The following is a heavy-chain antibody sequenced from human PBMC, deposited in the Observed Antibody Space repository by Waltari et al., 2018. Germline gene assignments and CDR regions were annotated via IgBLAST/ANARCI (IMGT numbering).Heavy chain of an antibody. CDR3: SVSLNS. J-gene: IGHJ4*02. Sequence: EVQLVESGGGLVQPGGSLRLSCAASGFTFSNFWMDWVRQAPGKGLEGVAYIKEDGSVRHYIDSVKGRFTISRDNAKNLLYLEMNSLRAGDTAVYYCSVSLNSWGQGTLVTVSS. CDR2: IKEDGSVR. CDR1: GFTFSNFW. V-gene: IGHV3-7*01.